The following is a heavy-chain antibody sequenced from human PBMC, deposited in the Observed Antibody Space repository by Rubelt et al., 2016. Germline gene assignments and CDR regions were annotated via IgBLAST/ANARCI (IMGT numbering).Heavy chain of an antibody. CDR3: GRGLGLELCN. CDR2: IWYDGSNK. J-gene: IGHJ4*02. D-gene: IGHD1-7*01. CDR1: GFTFSSYT. V-gene: IGHV3-33*01. Sequence: GFTFSSYTMHWVRQAPGKGLEWVAVIWYDGSNKYYADSVKGRFTISRDNSKNTLHLQMNNLRAEDTAVYYCGRGLGLELCNWGQGTLVTVSS.